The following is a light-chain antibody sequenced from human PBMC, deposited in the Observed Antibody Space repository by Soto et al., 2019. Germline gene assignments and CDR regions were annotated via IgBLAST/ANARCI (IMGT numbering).Light chain of an antibody. Sequence: EIVLTQSPGTLSLSPGERATLSCRASQSVSSSYLAWYQQKPGQAPRLLIYGASSRATGIPDRFSGSGSGTGFTLTISRLEPEAFAVYYCQQYGSSPVTFGPGTKVDI. CDR2: GAS. CDR3: QQYGSSPVT. J-gene: IGKJ3*01. V-gene: IGKV3-20*01. CDR1: QSVSSSY.